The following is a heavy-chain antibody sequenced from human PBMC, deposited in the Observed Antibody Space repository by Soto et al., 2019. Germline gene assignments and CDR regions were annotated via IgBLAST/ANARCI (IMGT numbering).Heavy chain of an antibody. V-gene: IGHV3-23*01. J-gene: IGHJ4*02. D-gene: IGHD3-16*01. CDR3: AKDRLAGGFDY. CDR1: GFPFSNYA. CDR2: VGATAGTT. Sequence: PGGSLRLSCAASGFPFSNYAMSWVRQAPGKGLEWVSLVGATAGTTYYTDSVKGRFTISRDNSRNTVYLQMNSLRADDTAVYYCAKDRLAGGFDYWGQGTLVTVSS.